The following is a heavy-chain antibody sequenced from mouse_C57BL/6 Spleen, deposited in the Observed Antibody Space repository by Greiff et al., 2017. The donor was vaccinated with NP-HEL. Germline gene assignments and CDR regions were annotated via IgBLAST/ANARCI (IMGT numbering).Heavy chain of an antibody. V-gene: IGHV5-9-1*02. Sequence: EVQGVESGEGLVKPGGSLKLSCAASGFTFSSYAMSWVRQTPEKRLEWVAYISSGGDYIYYADTVKGRFTISRDNARNTLYLQMSSLKSEDTAMYYCTRGGAYYGSPWYSDVWGTGTTVTVSS. CDR3: TRGGAYYGSPWYSDV. CDR2: ISSGGDYI. D-gene: IGHD1-1*01. J-gene: IGHJ1*03. CDR1: GFTFSSYA.